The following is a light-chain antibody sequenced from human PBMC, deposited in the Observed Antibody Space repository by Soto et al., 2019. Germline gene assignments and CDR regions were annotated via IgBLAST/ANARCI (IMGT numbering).Light chain of an antibody. CDR3: QQFSSYTLT. CDR1: QTVRNNY. V-gene: IGKV3-20*01. CDR2: DAS. J-gene: IGKJ4*01. Sequence: EFVLTQSPGTLSLSPGERATLSCRASQTVRNNYLAWYQQKPGQAPRLLIYDASSRATGIPDRFSGGGSGTDFTLTISRLEPEDFAVYYCQQFSSYTLTFGGGT.